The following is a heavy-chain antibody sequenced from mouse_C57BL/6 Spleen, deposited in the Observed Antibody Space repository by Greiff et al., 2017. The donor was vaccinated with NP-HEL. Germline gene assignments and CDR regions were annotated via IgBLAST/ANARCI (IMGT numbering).Heavy chain of an antibody. D-gene: IGHD1-1*01. CDR1: GYTFTSYW. J-gene: IGHJ3*01. CDR3: ARALITTVVAPFAY. Sequence: VQLQQSGAELVKPGASVKLSCKASGYTFTSYWMQWVKQRPGQGLEWIGEIDPSDSYTNYNQKFKGKATLTVDTSSSTAYMQLSSLTSEDSAVYYCARALITTVVAPFAYWGQGTLVTVSA. CDR2: IDPSDSYT. V-gene: IGHV1-50*01.